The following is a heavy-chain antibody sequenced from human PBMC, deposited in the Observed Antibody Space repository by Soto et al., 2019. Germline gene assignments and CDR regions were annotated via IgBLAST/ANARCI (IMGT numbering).Heavy chain of an antibody. CDR1: GYTFTSYD. D-gene: IGHD3-9*01. Sequence: QVQLVQSGAEVKKPGASVKVSCKGSGYTFTSYDINWVRQATGQGLEWMGWMNPNSGNTGYAQKFQGRVTMTRNTWISPAYIELSSLRSQDTAVYSCARESGYSNLFDPWGRGTLVTVSS. CDR3: ARESGYSNLFDP. J-gene: IGHJ5*02. CDR2: MNPNSGNT. V-gene: IGHV1-8*01.